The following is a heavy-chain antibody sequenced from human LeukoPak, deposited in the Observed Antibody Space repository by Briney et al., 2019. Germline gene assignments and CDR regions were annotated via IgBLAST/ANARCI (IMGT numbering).Heavy chain of an antibody. D-gene: IGHD2-2*01. CDR1: GFTFSNYW. J-gene: IGHJ4*02. V-gene: IGHV3-7*01. CDR2: IREDGGDK. CDR3: ARDTYRFDDY. Sequence: GGSLRLSCAASGFTFSNYWMSWVRQAPGKGLEWVASIREDGGDKYYVDSVKGRFTISRDNAKNSLYLQMNSLSPEDTAVYYCARDTYRFDDYWGQGTLVAVSS.